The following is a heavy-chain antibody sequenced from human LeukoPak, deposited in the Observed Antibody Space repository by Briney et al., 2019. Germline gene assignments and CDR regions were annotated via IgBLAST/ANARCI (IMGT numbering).Heavy chain of an antibody. V-gene: IGHV3-9*01. CDR3: AKDMVPYYDILNGYWYYGMDV. D-gene: IGHD3-9*01. CDR1: GFTFDDYA. CDR2: SSWNSGRI. Sequence: GGSLTLSCAASGFTFDDYAMHWVRQAPGKGLEWVWGSSWNSGRIGYADSVKGRFTISRDNATNSLYLQMNSLRAEDPALYYCAKDMVPYYDILNGYWYYGMDVWGQGTTVTVSS. J-gene: IGHJ6*02.